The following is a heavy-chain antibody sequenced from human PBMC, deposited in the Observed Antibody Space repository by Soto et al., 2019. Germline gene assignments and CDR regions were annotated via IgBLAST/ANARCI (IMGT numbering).Heavy chain of an antibody. D-gene: IGHD1-1*01. CDR3: ARAHNLLIDY. J-gene: IGHJ4*02. CDR1: GGSIISGGYY. CDR2: IYYSGST. Sequence: TMCLTCTVAGGSIISGGYYRSLFRQHPGKGLEWIGYIYYSGSTYYNPSLKSRVTISVDTSKNQFSLKLSSVTAADTAVYYCARAHNLLIDYCGQRTLVTVSS. V-gene: IGHV4-31*03.